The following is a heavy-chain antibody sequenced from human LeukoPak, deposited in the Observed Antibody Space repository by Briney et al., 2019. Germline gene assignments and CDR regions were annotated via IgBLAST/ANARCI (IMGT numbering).Heavy chain of an antibody. J-gene: IGHJ4*02. CDR1: GFTFDDYA. D-gene: IGHD1-26*01. Sequence: PGGSLRLSCAASGFTFDDYAMHWVRQAPGKGLEWVSGISWNSGSIGYADSVKGRFTISRDNAKNSLYPQMNSLRAEDTALYYCAKDIEGATVDWGQGTLVTVSS. CDR3: AKDIEGATVD. V-gene: IGHV3-9*01. CDR2: ISWNSGSI.